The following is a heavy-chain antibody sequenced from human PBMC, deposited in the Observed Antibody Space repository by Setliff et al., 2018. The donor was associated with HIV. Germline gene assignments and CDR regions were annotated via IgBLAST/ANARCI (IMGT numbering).Heavy chain of an antibody. Sequence: SETLSLTCTVSGGSISSYYWSWIRQPPGKGLEWIGYIYYSGSTNYNPSLKSQVTISVDTSKNQFSLKLSSVTAADTAVYYCARVLYTYYYGSGSYYNAYYYYMDVWGKGTTVTVSS. CDR2: IYYSGST. CDR3: ARVLYTYYYGSGSYYNAYYYYMDV. CDR1: GGSISSYY. J-gene: IGHJ6*03. D-gene: IGHD3-10*01. V-gene: IGHV4-59*01.